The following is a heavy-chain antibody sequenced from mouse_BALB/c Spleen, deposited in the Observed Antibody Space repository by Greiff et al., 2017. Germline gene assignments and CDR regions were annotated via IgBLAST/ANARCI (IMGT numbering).Heavy chain of an antibody. J-gene: IGHJ1*01. CDR1: GFTFSSYT. CDR2: ISSGGRYT. V-gene: IGHV5-6-4*01. CDR3: KRDEEVYWYFDV. Sequence: EVQVVESGGGLVKPGGSLKLSCAASGFTFSSYTMSWVRQTPVKRLEWVATISSGGRYTYYPDSVKGRFTISRDNAMNTLYLQMSSLKSEDTAMYYCKRDEEVYWYFDVWGAGTTVTVSS.